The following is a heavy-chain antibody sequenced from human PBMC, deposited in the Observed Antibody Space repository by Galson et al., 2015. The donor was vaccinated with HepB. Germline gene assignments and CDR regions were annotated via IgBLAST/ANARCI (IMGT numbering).Heavy chain of an antibody. CDR1: GYTFSGYY. D-gene: IGHD6-19*01. V-gene: IGHV1-2*02. CDR3: ARGGQWLMRGGFDY. Sequence: SVKVSCKASGYTFSGYYMHWVRQAPGQGLEWMGWINPNSRGTNYAQKFQGRLTMTSDTSINTAYMELSRLRSDDAAVYYCARGGQWLMRGGFDYWGQGTLVTVSS. J-gene: IGHJ4*02. CDR2: INPNSRGT.